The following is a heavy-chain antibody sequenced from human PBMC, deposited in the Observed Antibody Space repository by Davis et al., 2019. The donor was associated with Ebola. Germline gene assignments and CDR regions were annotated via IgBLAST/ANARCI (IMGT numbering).Heavy chain of an antibody. Sequence: PGGSLRLSCAASGFTFSGSAMHWVRQASGKGLEWVGRIRSKANSYATAYAASVKGRFTISRDDSKNTAYLQMNSLKTEDTAVYCCTIAVAGDDYWGQGTLVTVSS. V-gene: IGHV3-73*01. J-gene: IGHJ4*02. CDR2: IRSKANSYAT. D-gene: IGHD6-19*01. CDR3: TIAVAGDDY. CDR1: GFTFSGSA.